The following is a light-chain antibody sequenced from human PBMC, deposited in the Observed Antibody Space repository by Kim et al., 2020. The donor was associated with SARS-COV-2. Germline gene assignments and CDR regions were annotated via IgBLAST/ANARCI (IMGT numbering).Light chain of an antibody. J-gene: IGKJ1*01. Sequence: SVSPGESATLSCTASQSVSSNLAWYQQNPGQAPRLLIYGASTRATGIPARFSGSGSGTEFTLTISNLQSEDVAVYYCQQYNDWWTFGQGTKVDIK. V-gene: IGKV3-15*01. CDR1: QSVSSN. CDR2: GAS. CDR3: QQYNDWWT.